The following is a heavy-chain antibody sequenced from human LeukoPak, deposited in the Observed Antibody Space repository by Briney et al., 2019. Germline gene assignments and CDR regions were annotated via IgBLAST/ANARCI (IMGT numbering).Heavy chain of an antibody. CDR2: ISYDGSNK. J-gene: IGHJ4*02. D-gene: IGHD5-12*01. CDR3: AKDPYSGYDGDYFDY. Sequence: PGRSLRLSCAASGFTFSYYTMHWVRQAPGKGLEWVAVISYDGSNKYYADSVKGRFTISRDNSKNTLYLQMNSLRAEDTAVYYCAKDPYSGYDGDYFDYWGQGTLVTVSS. V-gene: IGHV3-30*04. CDR1: GFTFSYYT.